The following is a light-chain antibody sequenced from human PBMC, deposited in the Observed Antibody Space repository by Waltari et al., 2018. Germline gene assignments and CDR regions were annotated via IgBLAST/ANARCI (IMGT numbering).Light chain of an antibody. CDR3: QQYNNWPWG. CDR2: GAS. V-gene: IGKV3-15*01. J-gene: IGKJ1*01. CDR1: QSVSSN. Sequence: EIVMTQSPATLSVSPGERATLSCRASQSVSSNLAWYQQNPGQAPRLLIYGASTRATGIPARFSGSGSGTEFTLTISSLQSEDFAVYYCQQYNNWPWGFGQGTKVEIK.